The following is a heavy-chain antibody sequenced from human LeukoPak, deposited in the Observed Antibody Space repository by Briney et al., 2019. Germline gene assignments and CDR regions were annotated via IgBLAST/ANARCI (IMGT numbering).Heavy chain of an antibody. CDR1: GGTFSSYA. J-gene: IGHJ6*02. D-gene: IGHD6-13*01. CDR3: ARVVAAAGTYYYYYGMDV. Sequence: SSVKVSCKASGGTFSSYAISWVRQAPGQGLEWVGGIIPIFGTANYAQKFQGRVTITADESTSTAYMELSSLRSEDTAVYYCARVVAAAGTYYYYYGMDVWGQGTTVTVSS. CDR2: IIPIFGTA. V-gene: IGHV1-69*01.